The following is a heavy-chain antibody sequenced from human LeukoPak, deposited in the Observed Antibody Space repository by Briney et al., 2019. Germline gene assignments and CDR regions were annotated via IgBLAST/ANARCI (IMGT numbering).Heavy chain of an antibody. D-gene: IGHD5-18*01. J-gene: IGHJ5*02. CDR1: GSTFTSYD. V-gene: IGHV1-8*01. CDR3: ARGRPLAAMVFNWFDP. CDR2: MNPNSGNT. Sequence: ASVRVSCKASGSTFTSYDINWVRQATGQGLEWMGWMNPNSGNTGYAQKFQGRVTMTRNTSISTAYMELSSLRSEDTAVYYCARGRPLAAMVFNWFDPWGQGTLVTVSS.